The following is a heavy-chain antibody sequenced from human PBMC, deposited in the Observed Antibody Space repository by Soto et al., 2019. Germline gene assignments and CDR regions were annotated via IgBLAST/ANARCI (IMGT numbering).Heavy chain of an antibody. CDR2: IKQDGSEK. CDR3: ARGSLEYYDSRGDFDI. J-gene: IGHJ3*02. Sequence: EVQLVESGGGLVQPGGSLRLSCAASGFTFSSYWMSWVRQAPGKGLEWVSNIKQDGSEKYYVDSVKGRFTISRDNAKNSLYLQMNSLRAENTAVYYWARGSLEYYDSRGDFDIWGQGTMVTVSS. CDR1: GFTFSSYW. D-gene: IGHD3-22*01. V-gene: IGHV3-7*05.